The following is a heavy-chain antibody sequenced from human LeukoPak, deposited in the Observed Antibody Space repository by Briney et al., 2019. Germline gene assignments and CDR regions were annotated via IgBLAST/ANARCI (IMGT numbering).Heavy chain of an antibody. CDR3: TTQVGATAVFFNYFDY. J-gene: IGHJ4*02. CDR1: GFTFSSYT. CDR2: IKSKTDGGTT. Sequence: GGSLRLSCAASGFTFSSYTMSWVRQAPGKGLEWVGRIKSKTDGGTTDYAAPVKGRFTISRDDSKNTLYLQMNSLKTEDTAVYSCTTQVGATAVFFNYFDYWGQGTLVTASS. V-gene: IGHV3-15*01. D-gene: IGHD1-26*01.